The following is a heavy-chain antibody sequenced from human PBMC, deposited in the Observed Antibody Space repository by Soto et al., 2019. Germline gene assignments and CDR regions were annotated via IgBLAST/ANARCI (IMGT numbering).Heavy chain of an antibody. Sequence: QVQLVQSGAEVKKPGSSVKVSCKASGGTFSSYAISWVRQAPGQGLEWMGGIIPIFGTANYAQKFQGRVTITADESTSTAYMELSSLRSEDTAVYYCARDPYYYDSSGYESTDFQHWGQGTLVTVSS. CDR3: ARDPYYYDSSGYESTDFQH. D-gene: IGHD3-22*01. CDR1: GGTFSSYA. J-gene: IGHJ1*01. V-gene: IGHV1-69*01. CDR2: IIPIFGTA.